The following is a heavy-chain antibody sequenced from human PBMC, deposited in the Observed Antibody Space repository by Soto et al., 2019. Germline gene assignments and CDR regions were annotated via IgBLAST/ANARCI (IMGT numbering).Heavy chain of an antibody. CDR2: IYYSGTT. CDR1: GASVSDGY. D-gene: IGHD4-17*01. J-gene: IGHJ4*02. V-gene: IGHV4-30-4*08. CDR3: ARGSTTEKVDS. Sequence: PSETLSLTCTVSGASVSDGYWSWIRQHPGKGLEWIGYIYYSGTTYYNPSLKSRVTISLDTSKNQFSLKLTSVTAADTAVYYCARGSTTEKVDSWGQGTLVTVSS.